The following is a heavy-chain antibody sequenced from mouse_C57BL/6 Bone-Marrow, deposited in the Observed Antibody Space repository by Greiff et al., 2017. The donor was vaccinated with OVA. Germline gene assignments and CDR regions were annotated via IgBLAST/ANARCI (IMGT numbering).Heavy chain of an antibody. J-gene: IGHJ4*01. CDR2: SRNKANDYTT. V-gene: IGHV7-1*01. Sequence: EVKLEESGGGLVQSGRSLRLSCATSGFTFSDFYMEWVRQAPGKGLEWIAASRNKANDYTTEYSASVKGRFIVSRDTSQSILYLQMNALRAEDTAIYYCARDNYYGSPMDYWGQGTSVTVSS. CDR3: ARDNYYGSPMDY. D-gene: IGHD1-1*01. CDR1: GFTFSDFY.